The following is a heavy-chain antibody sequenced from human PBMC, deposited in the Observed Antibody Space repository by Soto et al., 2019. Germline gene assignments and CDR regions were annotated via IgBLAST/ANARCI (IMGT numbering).Heavy chain of an antibody. Sequence: SETLSLTCTVSGGSISSGDYYWSWIRQPPGKGLEWIGYIYYSGSTYYNPSLKSRVTISVDTSKNQFSLKLSSVTAADTAVYYCTRDGCNYYYYGMDVWGQGTTVTVSS. V-gene: IGHV4-30-4*01. CDR3: TRDGCNYYYYGMDV. CDR2: IYYSGST. CDR1: GGSISSGDYY. D-gene: IGHD2-8*01. J-gene: IGHJ6*02.